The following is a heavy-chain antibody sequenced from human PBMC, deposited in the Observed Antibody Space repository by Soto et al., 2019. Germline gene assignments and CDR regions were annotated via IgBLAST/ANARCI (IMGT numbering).Heavy chain of an antibody. CDR1: GFSLSTSGVG. V-gene: IGHV2-5*02. D-gene: IGHD3-22*01. CDR3: ARVIWDSSGYPNDC. J-gene: IGHJ4*02. CDR2: IYWDDDK. Sequence: QITLKESGPTLVKPTQTLTLTCTFSGFSLSTSGVGVGWIRQPPGKALEWLALIYWDDDKRYSPSLKSRLTITKDTPKNQVVLTMTNMDPVDTATYYCARVIWDSSGYPNDCWGQGTLVTVSS.